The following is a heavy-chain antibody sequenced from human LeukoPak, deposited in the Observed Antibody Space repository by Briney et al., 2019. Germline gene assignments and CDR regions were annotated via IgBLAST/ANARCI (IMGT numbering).Heavy chain of an antibody. D-gene: IGHD7-27*01. J-gene: IGHJ5*02. CDR2: IIPIFGTA. V-gene: IGHV1-69*01. CDR1: GGTFSSYA. Sequence: GASVKVSCKASGGTFSSYAISWVRQAPGQGLEWMGGIIPIFGTANYAQKFQGRVTITADESTSTAYMELSSLRSEDTALYFCARDLAARYTYGENLFDPWGQGTLVTVSS. CDR3: ARDLAARYTYGENLFDP.